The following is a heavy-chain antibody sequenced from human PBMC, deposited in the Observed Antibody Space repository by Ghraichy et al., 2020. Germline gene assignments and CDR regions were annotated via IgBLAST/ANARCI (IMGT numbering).Heavy chain of an antibody. CDR3: ANDFWGAGV. CDR2: ISGSGGST. CDR1: GFTFSNYA. Sequence: GGSLRLSCAASGFTFSNYAMSWVRQAPGKGLEWVSTISGSGGSTYYADSVKGRFTVSRDNSKNTLYLQINSLRAEDTAVYYCANDFWGAGVWGQGTTVTVSS. J-gene: IGHJ6*02. D-gene: IGHD3-3*01. V-gene: IGHV3-23*01.